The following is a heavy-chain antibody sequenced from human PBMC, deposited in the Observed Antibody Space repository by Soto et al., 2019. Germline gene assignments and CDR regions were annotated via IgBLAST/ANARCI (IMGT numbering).Heavy chain of an antibody. D-gene: IGHD6-19*01. CDR3: GIAVAGTSTDY. CDR2: INPSGGST. Sequence: ASVKVSCKASGYTFTSYYMHWVRQAPGQGLEWMGIINPSGGSTSYAQKLQGRVTMTRDTSTSTVYMELSSLRSEDTAVYYCGIAVAGTSTDYWGQGTLVTVSS. V-gene: IGHV1-46*01. J-gene: IGHJ4*02. CDR1: GYTFTSYY.